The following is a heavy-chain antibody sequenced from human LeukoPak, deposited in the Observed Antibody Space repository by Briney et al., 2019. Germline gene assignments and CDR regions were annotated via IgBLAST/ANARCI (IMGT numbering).Heavy chain of an antibody. CDR1: GFTFSSYG. J-gene: IGHJ4*02. V-gene: IGHV3-23*01. CDR3: AKRGLRFLEWAVDY. D-gene: IGHD3-3*01. CDR2: ISGSGGSS. Sequence: GGSLRLSCAASGFTFSSYGMHWVRQAPGKGLEWVSAISGSGGSSFYADSVKGRFTISRDNSKNTLYLQMNSLRAEDTAVYYCAKRGLRFLEWAVDYWGQGTLVTVSS.